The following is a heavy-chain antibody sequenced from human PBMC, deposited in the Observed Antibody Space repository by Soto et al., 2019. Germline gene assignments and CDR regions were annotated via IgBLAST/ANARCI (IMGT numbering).Heavy chain of an antibody. CDR3: ATSKHVSYYGWGYFDN. D-gene: IGHD3-10*01. CDR2: ISVNNSNA. Sequence: QVQLVQSGPEVAKPGASLKVSCKAAGYTSNRYGISWVRQAPGQGLEWMGWISVNNSNAEYARRFSGRVILTTDTPTRTASMQLRSLGPDDTAVYYCATSKHVSYYGWGYFDNWAQGALVTVSS. J-gene: IGHJ4*02. V-gene: IGHV1-18*01. CDR1: GYTSNRYG.